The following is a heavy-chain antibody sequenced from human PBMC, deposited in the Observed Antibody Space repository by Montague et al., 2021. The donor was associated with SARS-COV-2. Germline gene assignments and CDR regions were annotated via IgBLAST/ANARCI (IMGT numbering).Heavy chain of an antibody. CDR2: TYYRSKWYN. CDR1: GDSVSSNIAT. Sequence: CAISGDSVSSNIATWNWIRQSPSRGLEWLGRTYYRSKWYNDYAESVKSRITIDPDTSKHQLSLHLNSVTPEDTAVYYCARIPVGSKYYFDFWSQGTLVTVSS. CDR3: ARIPVGSKYYFDF. V-gene: IGHV6-1*01. J-gene: IGHJ4*02. D-gene: IGHD2-2*01.